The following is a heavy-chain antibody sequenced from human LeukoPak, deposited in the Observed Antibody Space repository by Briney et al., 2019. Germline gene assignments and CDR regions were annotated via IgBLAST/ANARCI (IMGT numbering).Heavy chain of an antibody. CDR3: ARVGVVVVPVSWFDP. D-gene: IGHD2-2*01. V-gene: IGHV3-11*01. CDR1: GFTFSDYY. J-gene: IGHJ5*02. Sequence: GGALRLSCAASGFTFSDYYMSWIRQAPGKGLEWVSYISSSGSTIYYADSVKGRFTISRDNAKNSLYLQMNSLRAEDTAVYYCARVGVVVVPVSWFDPWGQGTLVTVSS. CDR2: ISSSGSTI.